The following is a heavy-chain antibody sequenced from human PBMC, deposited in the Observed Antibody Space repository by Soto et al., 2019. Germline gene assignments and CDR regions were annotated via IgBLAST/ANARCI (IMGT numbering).Heavy chain of an antibody. CDR2: IYYSGST. V-gene: IGHV4-61*01. D-gene: IGHD2-15*01. CDR1: GGSVSSGSYY. Sequence: SLTCTVSGGSVSSGSYYWSWIRQPPGKGLEWIGYIYYSGSTNYNPSLKSRVTISVDTSKNQFSLKLSSVTAADTAVYYCARDYGGSYGMDVWGQGTTVTVS. CDR3: ARDYGGSYGMDV. J-gene: IGHJ6*02.